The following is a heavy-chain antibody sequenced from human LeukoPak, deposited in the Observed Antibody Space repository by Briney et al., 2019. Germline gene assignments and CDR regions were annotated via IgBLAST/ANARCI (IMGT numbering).Heavy chain of an antibody. V-gene: IGHV1-2*06. Sequence: ASVKVSCKASGYTFTGYYMHWVRQAPGQGLEWMGRINPNSGGTNYAQKFQGRVTMTRDTSISTAYMELSRLRSDDTAVYYCARDHSDYDRDRNIDYWGQGTLVTVSS. D-gene: IGHD5-12*01. CDR1: GYTFTGYY. CDR2: INPNSGGT. CDR3: ARDHSDYDRDRNIDY. J-gene: IGHJ4*02.